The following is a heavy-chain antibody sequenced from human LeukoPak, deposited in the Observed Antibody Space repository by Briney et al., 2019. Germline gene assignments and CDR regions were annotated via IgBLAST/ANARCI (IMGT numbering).Heavy chain of an antibody. CDR1: GGSFSGYY. V-gene: IGHV4-34*01. CDR2: INHSGST. Sequence: SETLSLTCAVYGGSFSGYYWSWIRQPPGKGLEWIGEINHSGSTNYNPSLKSRVTISVDTSKNQFPLKLSSVTAADTAVYYCARGTHIAARRGPLFDYWGQGTLVTVSS. CDR3: ARGTHIAARRGPLFDY. J-gene: IGHJ4*02. D-gene: IGHD6-6*01.